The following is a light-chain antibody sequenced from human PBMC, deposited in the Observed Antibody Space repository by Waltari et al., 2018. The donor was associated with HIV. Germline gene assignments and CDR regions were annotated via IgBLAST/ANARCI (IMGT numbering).Light chain of an antibody. CDR1: SSDIGYFDY. J-gene: IGLJ1*01. CDR3: CSYAGSYTYV. V-gene: IGLV2-11*01. Sequence: QTALTQPASVSGSPGQSITISCTGTSSDIGYFDYVSWYQQYPGKAPKVIIYEVNQRPSGVPDRFTGSRSGITASLTISGLQGDDEADYYCCSYAGSYTYVFGTGTKVNVL. CDR2: EVN.